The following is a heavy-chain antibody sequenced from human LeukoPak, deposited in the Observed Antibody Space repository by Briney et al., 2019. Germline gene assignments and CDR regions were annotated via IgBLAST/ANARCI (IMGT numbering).Heavy chain of an antibody. D-gene: IGHD1-26*01. J-gene: IGHJ4*02. Sequence: SETLSLTCAVSGGSISSSNWWSWVRQPPGKGREWIGEIYHSGSTNYNPSLKSRVTISVDKSKNQFFLKLSSVTAADTAVYYCARVGATPYYFDYWGQGTLVTVSS. CDR1: GGSISSSNW. CDR2: IYHSGST. CDR3: ARVGATPYYFDY. V-gene: IGHV4-4*02.